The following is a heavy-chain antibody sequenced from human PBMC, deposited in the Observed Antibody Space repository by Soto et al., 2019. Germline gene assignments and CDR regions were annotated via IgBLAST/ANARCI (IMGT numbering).Heavy chain of an antibody. CDR1: GYTFTGYG. CDR3: ARVGGGYYYGSGSYSGNYYYYGMDV. V-gene: IGHV1-18*01. Sequence: GASVKVPCKASGYTFTGYGISWVRQAPGQGLEWMGWISAYNGNTNYAQKLQGRVTMTTDTSTSTAYMELRSLRSDDTAVYYCARVGGGYYYGSGSYSGNYYYYGMDVRGQGTTVTVSS. CDR2: ISAYNGNT. D-gene: IGHD3-10*01. J-gene: IGHJ6*02.